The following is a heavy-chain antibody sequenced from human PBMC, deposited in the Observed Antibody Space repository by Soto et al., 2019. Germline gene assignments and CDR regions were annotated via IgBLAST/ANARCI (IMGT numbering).Heavy chain of an antibody. Sequence: SLTCFVSRYSISSGYYWGWIRQPPGKGLEWIGSIFHGGTTYYNPSLKSRLTISVDTSKNQFSLTLSSVTAADTAVYYCARHADSSSYYYPFDYWGQGSLVTVSS. V-gene: IGHV4-38-2*01. CDR3: ARHADSSSYYYPFDY. CDR1: RYSISSGYY. D-gene: IGHD3-22*01. CDR2: IFHGGTT. J-gene: IGHJ4*02.